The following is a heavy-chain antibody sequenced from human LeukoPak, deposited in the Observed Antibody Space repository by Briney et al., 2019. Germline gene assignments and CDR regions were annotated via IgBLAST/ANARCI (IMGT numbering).Heavy chain of an antibody. Sequence: ASVTVSCKASGGTFIIYAINWVRQAPGQGLEWMGGIIPIFDRANYAQKFQGRVTITADESTSTSYMELSSLRSEDTAVYYCARDHRLQLENWFDPWGQGTLVTVSS. J-gene: IGHJ5*02. CDR2: IIPIFDRA. D-gene: IGHD6-13*01. V-gene: IGHV1-69*13. CDR1: GGTFIIYA. CDR3: ARDHRLQLENWFDP.